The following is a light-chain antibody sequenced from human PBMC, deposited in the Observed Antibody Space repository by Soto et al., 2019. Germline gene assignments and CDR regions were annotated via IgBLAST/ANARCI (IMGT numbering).Light chain of an antibody. CDR2: RDN. J-gene: IGLJ2*01. CDR3: QSADSSGTYVV. V-gene: IGLV3-25*03. CDR1: ALPDQY. Sequence: SYELTQPPSVSVSPGQTASITCSGDALPDQYAFWYQQTPRQAPVLLIYRDNERPSEIPERFSGSSSGTTVTLTISGVQADDEADYYCQSADSSGTYVVFGGGTKVTVL.